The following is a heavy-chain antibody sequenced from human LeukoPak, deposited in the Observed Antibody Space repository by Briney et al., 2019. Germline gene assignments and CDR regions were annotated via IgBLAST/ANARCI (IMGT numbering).Heavy chain of an antibody. V-gene: IGHV4-59*08. J-gene: IGHJ6*03. CDR1: GGSISSYY. CDR2: IYYSGST. CDR3: ARQGRSGSSYYMDV. D-gene: IGHD3-22*01. Sequence: SETLSLTCTVSGGSISSYYWSWIRQPPGKGLEWIGYIYYSGSTNYNPSLKSRVTISVDTSKNQFSLKLSSVTAADTAVYYCARQGRSGSSYYMDVWGKGTTVTVSS.